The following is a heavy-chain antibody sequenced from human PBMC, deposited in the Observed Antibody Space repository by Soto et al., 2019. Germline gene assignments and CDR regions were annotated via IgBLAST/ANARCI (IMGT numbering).Heavy chain of an antibody. J-gene: IGHJ6*02. CDR1: GFTFINHG. V-gene: IGHV3-30*18. Sequence: SLRLSCVASGFTFINHGMRCGRHSPWKWREWVAVISFNGKNEHYADSLKGRFTISRDNSKNTVFLQMNSLTPEDTAVYYCAKDRNFLAIVKMATTGMEVWGQGATVTVSS. CDR3: AKDRNFLAIVKMATTGMEV. CDR2: ISFNGKNE. D-gene: IGHD1-1*01.